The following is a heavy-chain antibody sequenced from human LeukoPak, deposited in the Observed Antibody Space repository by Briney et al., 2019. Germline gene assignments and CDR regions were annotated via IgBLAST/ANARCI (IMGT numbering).Heavy chain of an antibody. D-gene: IGHD3-3*01. CDR3: ARVRALLAWFDH. CDR1: GYTFTGYY. Sequence: ASVKVSCKASGYTFTGYYMHWVRQAPGQGLEWMGWINPNSGGTNYAQKFQGRVTMTRNTSISTAYMELSRRRSDDTAVYYCARVRALLAWFDHWGQGTLVTVSS. CDR2: INPNSGGT. J-gene: IGHJ5*02. V-gene: IGHV1-2*02.